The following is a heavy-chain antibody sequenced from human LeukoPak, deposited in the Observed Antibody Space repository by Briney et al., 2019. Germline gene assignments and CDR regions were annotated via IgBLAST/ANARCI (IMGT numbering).Heavy chain of an antibody. J-gene: IGHJ6*03. D-gene: IGHD2-21*01. CDR1: GFTFSSYS. Sequence: GGSLRPSCAASGFTFSSYSMNWVRQAPGKGLEWVSSISSSSSYIYYADSVKGRFTISRDNAKNSLYLQMNSLRAEDTAVYYCASPSSILRDYYYMDVWGKGTTVTVSS. CDR2: ISSSSSYI. V-gene: IGHV3-21*01. CDR3: ASPSSILRDYYYMDV.